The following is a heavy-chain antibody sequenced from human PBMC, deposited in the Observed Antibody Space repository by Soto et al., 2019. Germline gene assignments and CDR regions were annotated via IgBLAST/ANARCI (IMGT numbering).Heavy chain of an antibody. V-gene: IGHV1-2*02. Sequence: ASVKVSCKTSGYTFTGYYMYWVRQAPGKGLEWMGRINPSSGGTKYAENFQGRVTMTRDTSISTAYTELSRLRSDDTAVYYCARDYWDLSSSLTAYYGMDVWGQGTTVTVSS. D-gene: IGHD6-13*01. J-gene: IGHJ6*02. CDR2: INPSSGGT. CDR1: GYTFTGYY. CDR3: ARDYWDLSSSLTAYYGMDV.